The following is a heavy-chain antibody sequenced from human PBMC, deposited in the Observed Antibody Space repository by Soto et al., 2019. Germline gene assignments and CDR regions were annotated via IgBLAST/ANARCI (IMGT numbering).Heavy chain of an antibody. J-gene: IGHJ4*01. Sequence: VFLKSSCDGFGDAFRDHWGNRVRQVSGKGLEWMGRIDPTDSFTNYSPSFQGHVTFSVDKSTSTAYVQWSSLKASDTAMYYCGRQRGDGYHIDYWGQGTLVTVSS. D-gene: IGHD2-21*01. CDR2: IDPTDSFT. CDR1: GDAFRDHW. CDR3: GRQRGDGYHIDY. V-gene: IGHV5-10-1*01.